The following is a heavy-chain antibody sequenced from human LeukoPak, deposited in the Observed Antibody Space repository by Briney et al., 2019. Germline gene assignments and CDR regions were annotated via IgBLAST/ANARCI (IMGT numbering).Heavy chain of an antibody. J-gene: IGHJ4*02. CDR1: GGSISSYY. Sequence: SETLSLTCTVSGGSISSYYWSWIRQPPGKGLEWIGYIYYSGSTNYNPSLKSRVTLSVDTSKNQFSLKLTSVTAADTAVYYCARGFWSRYYDYWGQGTLVTVPS. CDR2: IYYSGST. CDR3: ARGFWSRYYDY. D-gene: IGHD2-8*02. V-gene: IGHV4-59*08.